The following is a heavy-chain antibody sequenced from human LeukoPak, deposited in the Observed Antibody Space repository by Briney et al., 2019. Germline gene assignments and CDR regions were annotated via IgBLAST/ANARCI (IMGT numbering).Heavy chain of an antibody. Sequence: PGESLRLSCAASGFTFTNAWMNWVRQAPGKGLAWVRRIKSKGDGETTDYAAPVKGRFTMSRDDSKATVYLQMNYLEAEDTAVYYCTTDLGLTMIRGVIVSWGQGALVTVSS. V-gene: IGHV3-15*01. CDR1: GFTFTNAW. D-gene: IGHD3-10*01. J-gene: IGHJ5*01. CDR3: TTDLGLTMIRGVIVS. CDR2: IKSKGDGETT.